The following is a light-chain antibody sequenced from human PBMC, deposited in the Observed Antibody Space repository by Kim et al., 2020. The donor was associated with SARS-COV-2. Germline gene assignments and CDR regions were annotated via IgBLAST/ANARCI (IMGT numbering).Light chain of an antibody. CDR3: QSYDDFNRV. V-gene: IGLV6-57*01. CDR1: NRNIASSY. CDR2: EDN. J-gene: IGLJ3*02. Sequence: TISCTSINRNIASSYVQWYQQRPGSSPTTMIYEDNQRPPGVPERFSGSVDSTSNSASLTISGLKTEDEADYFCQSYDDFNRVFGGGTQLTVL.